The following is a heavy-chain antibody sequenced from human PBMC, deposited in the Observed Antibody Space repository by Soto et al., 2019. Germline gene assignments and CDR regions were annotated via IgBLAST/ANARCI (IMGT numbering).Heavy chain of an antibody. J-gene: IGHJ5*02. Sequence: SSVKGSGKASGYSYSIDAISWVLQAPGQGLEWMGGIIPIFGTANYAQKFQGRVTITADESTSTAYMELSSLRSEDTAVYYCARKKFSGSVNWFDPWVQGTLVPSPQ. CDR2: IIPIFGTA. CDR3: ARKKFSGSVNWFDP. D-gene: IGHD5-12*01. CDR1: GYSYSIDA. V-gene: IGHV1-69*13.